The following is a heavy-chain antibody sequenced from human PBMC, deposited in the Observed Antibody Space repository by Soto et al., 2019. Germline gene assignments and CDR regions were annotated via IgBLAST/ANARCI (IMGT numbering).Heavy chain of an antibody. J-gene: IGHJ4*02. CDR3: ARAYYGPYYFDS. CDR1: GGSISSGGYY. D-gene: IGHD1-26*01. V-gene: IGHV4-31*03. Sequence: QVQLQESGPGLVKSSQTQSLTCTVSGGSISSGGYYWSWIRQHPGKGLEWIGYIYYTGSAYSSPSPKSRXXIXVXKSKNQFSLKLSSVTAADAAVYYGARAYYGPYYFDSWGQGALVTVSS. CDR2: IYYTGSA.